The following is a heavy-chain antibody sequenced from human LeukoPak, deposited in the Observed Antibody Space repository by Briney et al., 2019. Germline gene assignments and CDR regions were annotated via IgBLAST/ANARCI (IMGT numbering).Heavy chain of an antibody. D-gene: IGHD3-22*01. Sequence: SETLSLTCTVSGGSISSYYWSWSRQPAGKGLEWIGRIYTSGSTNYNPSLKSRVNMSVDTSKNQFSLKLSSVTAADTAVYYCARDYYYDSSGYYSGDRYFDYWGQGTLVTVSS. J-gene: IGHJ4*02. CDR1: GGSISSYY. CDR2: IYTSGST. V-gene: IGHV4-4*07. CDR3: ARDYYYDSSGYYSGDRYFDY.